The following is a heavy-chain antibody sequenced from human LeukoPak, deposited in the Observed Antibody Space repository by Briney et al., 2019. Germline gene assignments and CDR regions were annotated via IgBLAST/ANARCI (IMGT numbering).Heavy chain of an antibody. D-gene: IGHD3-10*01. J-gene: IGHJ5*02. CDR2: ISPGADIT. CDR3: AKGHYGSGSSNWFDP. CDR1: GFTFSIYG. Sequence: GGSLRLSCAASGFTFSIYGMNWVRQAPGKGLEWVSGISPGADITYYVDSVKGRFTISRDNSKNTVYLQMNSLRAEDTAVYYCAKGHYGSGSSNWFDPWGQGTLVTVSS. V-gene: IGHV3-23*01.